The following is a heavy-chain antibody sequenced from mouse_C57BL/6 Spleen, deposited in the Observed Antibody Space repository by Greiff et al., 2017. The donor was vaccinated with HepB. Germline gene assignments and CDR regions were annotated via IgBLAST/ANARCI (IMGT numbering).Heavy chain of an antibody. V-gene: IGHV1-59*01. CDR3: ARRYYGSRNAMDY. J-gene: IGHJ4*01. Sequence: QVQLQQPGAELVRPGTSVKLSCKASGYTFTSYWMHWVKQRPGQGLEWIGVIDPSDSYTNYNQKFKGKATLTVDTSSSTAYMQLSSLTSEDSAVYYCARRYYGSRNAMDYWGQGTSVTVSS. CDR1: GYTFTSYW. CDR2: IDPSDSYT. D-gene: IGHD1-1*01.